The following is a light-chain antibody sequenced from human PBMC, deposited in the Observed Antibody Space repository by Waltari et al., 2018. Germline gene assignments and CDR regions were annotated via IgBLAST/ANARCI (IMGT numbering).Light chain of an antibody. CDR2: YDD. J-gene: IGLJ2*01. CDR3: AAWDDSLSGPV. CDR1: SPNHGNNA. Sequence: QSVLTQPPSVSEAPRQRVTLSCSGRSPNHGNNAATLYQQLPGKATKLLIYYDDLLPSGVSDRFSGSKSGTSASLAISGLQSEDEADYSCAAWDDSLSGPVFGGGTKLTVL. V-gene: IGLV1-36*01.